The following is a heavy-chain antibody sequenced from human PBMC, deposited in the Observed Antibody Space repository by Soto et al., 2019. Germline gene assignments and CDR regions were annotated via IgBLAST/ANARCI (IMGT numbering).Heavy chain of an antibody. CDR3: ARMETFGSLNWFDP. CDR1: GYRFTNND. Sequence: ASVKVSFKASGYRFTNNDFSWVRQATGQGLEWMGWMNPGSGDTGYAQKFQGRVTMTRDISIATAYMELSSLRSDDTAIYYCARMETFGSLNWFDPWGQGTLVTVSS. CDR2: MNPGSGDT. D-gene: IGHD3-16*01. J-gene: IGHJ5*02. V-gene: IGHV1-8*01.